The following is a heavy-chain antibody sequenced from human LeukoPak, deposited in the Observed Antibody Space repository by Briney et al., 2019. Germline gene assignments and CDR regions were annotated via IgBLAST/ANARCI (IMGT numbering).Heavy chain of an antibody. D-gene: IGHD3-16*01. Sequence: GGSLRLSCAASGFTFSSYAMSWVRQAPGKGLEWVSAVSGSGGSTYYADPVKGRFTISRDNSKNTLYLQMNSLRVEDTAVYYCANRPVWVHYAADYWGQGALVTVSS. CDR2: VSGSGGST. V-gene: IGHV3-23*01. CDR1: GFTFSSYA. J-gene: IGHJ4*02. CDR3: ANRPVWVHYAADY.